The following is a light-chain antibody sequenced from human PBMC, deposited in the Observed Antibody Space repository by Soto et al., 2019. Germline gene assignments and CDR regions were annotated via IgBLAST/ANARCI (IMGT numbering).Light chain of an antibody. V-gene: IGLV2-14*01. J-gene: IGLJ2*01. CDR3: SSYTTRGTLV. Sequence: QSALTQPASVSGSPGQSITISCTGTSSDIGGYNSVSWYQQHPGKAPKLMLFEVSDRPSGVSNRCDGSKSYNTASLTISELQAEDDADYYCSSYTTRGTLVFGGGTQLTVL. CDR1: SSDIGGYNS. CDR2: EVS.